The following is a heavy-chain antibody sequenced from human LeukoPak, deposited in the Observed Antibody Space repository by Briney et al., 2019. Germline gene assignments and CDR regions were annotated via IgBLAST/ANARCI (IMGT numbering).Heavy chain of an antibody. CDR2: IYYSGST. V-gene: IGHV4-59*06. Sequence: PSETLSLTCAVYGGSFSGYYWSWIRQPPGKGLEWIGYIYYSGSTYYNPSLKSRVTISVDTSKNQFSLKLSSVTAADTAVYYCAATYYYDSSGYPNFDYWGQGTLVTVSS. J-gene: IGHJ4*02. CDR3: AATYYYDSSGYPNFDY. CDR1: GGSFSGYY. D-gene: IGHD3-22*01.